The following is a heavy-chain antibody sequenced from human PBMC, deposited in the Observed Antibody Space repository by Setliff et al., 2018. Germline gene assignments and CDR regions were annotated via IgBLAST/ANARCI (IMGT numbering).Heavy chain of an antibody. CDR2: ISGSGGST. J-gene: IGHJ4*02. Sequence: LRLSCAASGFTFTSYAMNWVRQAPGKGLEWVSAISGSGGSTDYADSVKGRFTISRDSSKNTLYLQMNGLRAEDTAIYYCAGDPPGPHLVYTYWGQGALVTVSS. CDR1: GFTFTSYA. D-gene: IGHD3-16*01. V-gene: IGHV3-23*01. CDR3: AGDPPGPHLVYTY.